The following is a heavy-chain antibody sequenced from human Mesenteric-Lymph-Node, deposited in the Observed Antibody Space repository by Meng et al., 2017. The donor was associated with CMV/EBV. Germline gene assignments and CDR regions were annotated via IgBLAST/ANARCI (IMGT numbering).Heavy chain of an antibody. Sequence: ETLSLTCAASGLVLSSYSMNWVRQVPGKGLEWVSSISSGSSYIHYADSVKGRFTISRDNARNSLYLQMNSLGVEDTAVYYCTTGENQNNDLEMDVWGRGTTVTVSS. J-gene: IGHJ6*02. D-gene: IGHD3-3*01. CDR3: TTGENQNNDLEMDV. CDR1: GLVLSSYS. V-gene: IGHV3-21*01. CDR2: ISSGSSYI.